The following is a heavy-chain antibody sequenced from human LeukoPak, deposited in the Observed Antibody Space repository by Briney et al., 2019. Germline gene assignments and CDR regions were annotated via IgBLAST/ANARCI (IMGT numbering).Heavy chain of an antibody. Sequence: SETLSLTCAVYGGSFSDYYWSWIRQPPGKGLEWIGYIYYSGSTYYNPSLKSRVTISVDTSKNQFSLKLSSVTAADTAVYYCATGSWAGVDDYWGQGTLVTVSS. CDR1: GGSFSDYY. V-gene: IGHV4-30-4*08. CDR3: ATGSWAGVDDY. D-gene: IGHD2-15*01. J-gene: IGHJ4*02. CDR2: IYYSGST.